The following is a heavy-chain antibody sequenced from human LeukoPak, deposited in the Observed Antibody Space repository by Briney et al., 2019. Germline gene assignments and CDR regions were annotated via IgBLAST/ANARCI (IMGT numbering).Heavy chain of an antibody. Sequence: PGGSLRLSCAASGFTFSSYSMNWVRQAPGKGLDWVSFISSSSGYIYYADSVKGRFTISRDNAKNSLYLQMNSLRAEDTAVYYCARVWFGESGWFDPWGQGTLVTVSS. CDR3: ARVWFGESGWFDP. V-gene: IGHV3-21*01. J-gene: IGHJ5*02. CDR1: GFTFSSYS. CDR2: ISSSSGYI. D-gene: IGHD3-10*01.